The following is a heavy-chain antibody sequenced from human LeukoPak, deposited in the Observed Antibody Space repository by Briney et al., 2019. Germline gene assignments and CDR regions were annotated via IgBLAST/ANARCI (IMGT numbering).Heavy chain of an antibody. CDR2: IYPADSDT. Sequence: GESLKISCKGSGYTFTSYWIGWVRQMPGKGLESMGIIYPADSDTTYSPSFRGQVTISADKSISTVYLHWSSLKASDTAMYYCARQSRDGSKTRGYYFDFWGQGTLVTVSS. V-gene: IGHV5-51*01. D-gene: IGHD3-10*01. J-gene: IGHJ4*02. CDR3: ARQSRDGSKTRGYYFDF. CDR1: GYTFTSYW.